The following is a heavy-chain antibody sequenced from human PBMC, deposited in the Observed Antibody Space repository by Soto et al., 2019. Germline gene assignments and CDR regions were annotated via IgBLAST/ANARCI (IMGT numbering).Heavy chain of an antibody. D-gene: IGHD3-3*01. CDR2: ISAYNGNT. Sequence: ASVKVSCKASGYTFTSYGISWVRQAPGQGFERMGWISAYNGNTNYAQKLQGRVTMTTDTSTSTAYMELRSRRPDDTAVYYCARAGFLEGGLVRGGPLNCFAPRAQRTLVPVSS. CDR1: GYTFTSYG. CDR3: ARAGFLEGGLVRGGPLNCFAP. V-gene: IGHV1-18*01. J-gene: IGHJ5*02.